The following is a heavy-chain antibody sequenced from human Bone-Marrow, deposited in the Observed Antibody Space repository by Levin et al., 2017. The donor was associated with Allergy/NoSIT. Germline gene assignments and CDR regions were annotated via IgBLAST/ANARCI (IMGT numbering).Heavy chain of an antibody. Sequence: QPGGSLRLSCAASGFTFSDYGMHWVRQAPGKGLEWLTSIWNDARYKNYADSVKGRFTVSRDNSKNTLYLQVNSLRADDTAVYYCAKERGPRSGSYDYWGQGTLVTVSS. J-gene: IGHJ4*02. CDR3: AKERGPRSGSYDY. D-gene: IGHD3-10*01. V-gene: IGHV3-33*03. CDR1: GFTFSDYG. CDR2: IWNDARYK.